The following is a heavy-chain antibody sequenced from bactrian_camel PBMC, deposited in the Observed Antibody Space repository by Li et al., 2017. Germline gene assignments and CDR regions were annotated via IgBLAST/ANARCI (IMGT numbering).Heavy chain of an antibody. Sequence: HVQLVESGGGLVQPGGSLRLSCATSGFPFSSYWMYWVRQAPGKGLDWVSSVNSGGGFTDYADSVKGRFTVSRDNAKNTLYLQMNSLKPEDTAIYYCAADREGPRSMGWATEYGYNYWGQGTQVTVS. CDR1: GFPFSSYW. CDR3: AADREGPRSMGWATEYGYNY. CDR2: VNSGGGFT. J-gene: IGHJ4*01. V-gene: IGHV3S1*01. D-gene: IGHD5*01.